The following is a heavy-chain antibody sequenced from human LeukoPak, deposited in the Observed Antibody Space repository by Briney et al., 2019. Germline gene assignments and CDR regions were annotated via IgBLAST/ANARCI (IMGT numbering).Heavy chain of an antibody. D-gene: IGHD6-6*01. V-gene: IGHV1-69*05. CDR2: IIPIFGTA. CDR3: ASPSIAARQDYYYYMDV. J-gene: IGHJ6*03. CDR1: GGTFSSYA. Sequence: ASVKVSCKASGGTFSSYAISWVRQAPGQGLEWMGGIIPIFGTANYAQKFQGRVTITTDESTSTAYMELSSLRSEDTAVYYCASPSIAARQDYYYYMDVWGKGTTVTVSS.